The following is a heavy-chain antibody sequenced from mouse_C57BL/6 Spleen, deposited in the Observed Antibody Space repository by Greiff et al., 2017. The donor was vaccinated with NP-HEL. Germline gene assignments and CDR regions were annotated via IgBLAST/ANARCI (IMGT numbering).Heavy chain of an antibody. CDR1: GYTFTSYT. Sequence: VQLQQSGAELARPGASVKMSCKASGYTFTSYTMHWVKQRPGQGLEWIGYINPSSGYTKYNQKFKDKATLTADKSSSTAYMQLSSLTSEDSAVYYCARYDYDEDYAMDYWGQGASVTVSS. CDR2: INPSSGYT. J-gene: IGHJ4*01. V-gene: IGHV1-4*01. CDR3: ARYDYDEDYAMDY. D-gene: IGHD2-4*01.